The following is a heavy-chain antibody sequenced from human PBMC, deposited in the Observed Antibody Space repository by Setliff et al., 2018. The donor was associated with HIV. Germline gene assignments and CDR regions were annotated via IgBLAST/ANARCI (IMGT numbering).Heavy chain of an antibody. CDR3: ASGGHRLHDY. Sequence: PSETLSLTCGVSGASISNHYWSWVRQSPGKGLEWIGYIYYTGSTNYNPSLKSRIAILLDTSKNQFSLNLRSVTAADTAVYFCASGGHRLHDYWGQGTLVTVSS. J-gene: IGHJ4*02. CDR1: GASISNHY. D-gene: IGHD1-26*01. CDR2: IYYTGST. V-gene: IGHV4-59*11.